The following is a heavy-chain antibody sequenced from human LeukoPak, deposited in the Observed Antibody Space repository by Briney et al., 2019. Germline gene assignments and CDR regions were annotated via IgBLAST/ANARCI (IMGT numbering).Heavy chain of an antibody. Sequence: PGGSLRLSCATSGFTFNNYNMNWVRQAPGRALEWVSSITSSGTYIFYADSVKGRFTISRENAKNSLYLQMNSLRAGDTAVYYCARVRKYSGYYSWYFDLWGRGTLVTVSS. CDR3: ARVRKYSGYYSWYFDL. V-gene: IGHV3-21*01. J-gene: IGHJ2*01. CDR1: GFTFNNYN. CDR2: ITSSGTYI. D-gene: IGHD5-12*01.